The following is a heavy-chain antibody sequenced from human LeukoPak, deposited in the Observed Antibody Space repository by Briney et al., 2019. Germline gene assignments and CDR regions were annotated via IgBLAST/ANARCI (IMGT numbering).Heavy chain of an antibody. CDR2: INPNSGGT. CDR3: ARLLTRDYNYWFDP. Sequence: ASVKVSRKASGYTFTGYYMHWVRQAPGQGLEWMGWINPNSGGTNYAQKFQGRVTMTRDTSISTAYMELSRLRSDDTAVYYCARLLTRDYNYWFDPWGQGTLVTVSS. J-gene: IGHJ5*02. V-gene: IGHV1-2*02. D-gene: IGHD5-24*01. CDR1: GYTFTGYY.